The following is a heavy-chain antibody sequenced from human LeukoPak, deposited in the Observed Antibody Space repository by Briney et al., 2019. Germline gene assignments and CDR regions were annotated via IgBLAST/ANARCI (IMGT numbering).Heavy chain of an antibody. V-gene: IGHV3-48*01. CDR2: ISSSSSTI. CDR3: ARGLGSGRHAFDI. Sequence: PGGSLRLSCAASGFTFSSYSMNWVRQAPGKGLEWVSYISSSSSTIYYADSAKGRFTISRDNAKNSLYLQMNRLRAEDTAVYYCARGLGSGRHAFDIWGQGTMVTVSS. D-gene: IGHD3-10*01. CDR1: GFTFSSYS. J-gene: IGHJ3*02.